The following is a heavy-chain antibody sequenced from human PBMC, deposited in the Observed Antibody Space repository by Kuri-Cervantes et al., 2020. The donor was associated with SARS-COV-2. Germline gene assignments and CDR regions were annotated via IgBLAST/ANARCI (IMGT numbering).Heavy chain of an antibody. CDR1: GFTFSNYG. V-gene: IGHV3-33*01. D-gene: IGHD6-13*01. CDR3: ARGHSSNWYVIDY. J-gene: IGHJ4*02. CDR2: MWDDGRNK. Sequence: GGSLRLSCAASGFTFSNYGMQWVRQAPGKGLEWAAVMWDDGRNKYYADSVKGRFTISRDNSKNTLYLQMGSLRAEDMAVYYCARGHSSNWYVIDYWGQGTLVTVSS.